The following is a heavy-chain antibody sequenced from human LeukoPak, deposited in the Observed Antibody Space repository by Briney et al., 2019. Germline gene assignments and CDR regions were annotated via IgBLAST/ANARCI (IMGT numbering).Heavy chain of an antibody. CDR1: GGTFSSYA. CDR2: IIPIFGTA. J-gene: IGHJ4*02. V-gene: IGHV1-69*01. CDR3: AADYDILTGYPY. Sequence: ASVKVSCKASGGTFSSYAISWVRQAPGQGLEWMGGIIPIFGTANYAQKFQGRVTITADESTSTAYMELSSLRSEDTAVYYCAADYDILTGYPYWGQGTLVTVSS. D-gene: IGHD3-9*01.